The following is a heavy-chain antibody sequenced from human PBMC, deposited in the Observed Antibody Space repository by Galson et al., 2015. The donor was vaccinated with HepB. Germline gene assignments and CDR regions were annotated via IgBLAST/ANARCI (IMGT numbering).Heavy chain of an antibody. CDR3: VRKFLRDKIDGMDV. V-gene: IGHV5-10-1*01. CDR2: IDPSDSDT. D-gene: IGHD2/OR15-2a*01. Sequence: QSGAEVKKPGESLKISCKGSGSTFTNYWIIWVRQMPGKGLELMGRIDPSDSDTNYSPSFQGHVTISADRSTSTAYLQWRSLKASDTAMYYCVRKFLRDKIDGMDVWATGPRSPSP. J-gene: IGHJ6*02. CDR1: GSTFTNYW.